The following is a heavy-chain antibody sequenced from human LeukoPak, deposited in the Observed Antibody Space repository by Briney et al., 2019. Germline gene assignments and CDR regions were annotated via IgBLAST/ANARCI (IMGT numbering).Heavy chain of an antibody. Sequence: GGSLRLSCAASGFTFSSYSMNWVRQAPGRGLEWVSSISSSSSYIYYADSVKGRFTISRDNAKNSLYLQMNSLRAEDTAVYYCARTWILGAFDIWGQGTMVTVSS. D-gene: IGHD5-18*01. V-gene: IGHV3-21*01. J-gene: IGHJ3*02. CDR1: GFTFSSYS. CDR2: ISSSSSYI. CDR3: ARTWILGAFDI.